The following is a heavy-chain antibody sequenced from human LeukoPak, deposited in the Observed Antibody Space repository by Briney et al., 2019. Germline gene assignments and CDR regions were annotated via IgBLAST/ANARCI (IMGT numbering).Heavy chain of an antibody. CDR1: GYSFSGYW. CDR3: VSQMKGYFDY. Sequence: GESLRISCKGSGYSFSGYWTGWVRQMPGQGLEWMGIIYPSDSETRYSPSFEGQVTNSADRSISTAYLQWSSLKASDTAMYYCVSQMKGYFDYWGQGTLVIVSS. V-gene: IGHV5-51*01. CDR2: IYPSDSET. J-gene: IGHJ4*02.